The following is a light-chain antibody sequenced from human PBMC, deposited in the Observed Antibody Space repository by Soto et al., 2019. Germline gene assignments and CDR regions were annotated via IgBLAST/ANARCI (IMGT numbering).Light chain of an antibody. CDR2: DTS. J-gene: IGKJ5*01. CDR3: QQYGTSVLIT. V-gene: IGKV3-20*01. CDR1: QNVGSNY. Sequence: EIVLTQSPGTLSLSPGERATLSCRASQNVGSNYLAWYQQKPGQAPRLLIYDTSTRATGIPDRFSGSGSGTDFTLTINRLEPEDFAVYYCQQYGTSVLITFGQGTRLEIK.